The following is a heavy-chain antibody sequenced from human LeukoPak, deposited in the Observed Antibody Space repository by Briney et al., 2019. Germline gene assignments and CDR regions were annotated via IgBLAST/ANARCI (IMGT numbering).Heavy chain of an antibody. CDR3: ASELRYFDWLLGPDYGMDV. D-gene: IGHD3-9*01. Sequence: GGSLRLSCAASGFTFSSYAMSWVRQAPGKGLEWVSAISGSGGSTYYADSVKGRFTISRDNSKNTLYLQMNSLRAEGTAVYYCASELRYFDWLLGPDYGMDVWGQGTTVTVSS. J-gene: IGHJ6*02. CDR2: ISGSGGST. V-gene: IGHV3-23*01. CDR1: GFTFSSYA.